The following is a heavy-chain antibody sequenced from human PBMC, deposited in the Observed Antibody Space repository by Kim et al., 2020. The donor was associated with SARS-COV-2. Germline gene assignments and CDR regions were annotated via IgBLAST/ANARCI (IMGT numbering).Heavy chain of an antibody. CDR1: GFTFSNAW. D-gene: IGHD5-18*01. J-gene: IGHJ6*02. CDR3: TTRIQLWNYYYYYGMDV. Sequence: GGSLRLSCAASGFTFSNAWMSWVRQAPGKGLEWVGRIKSKTDGGTTDYAAPVKGRFTISRDDSKNTLYLQMNSLKTEDTAVYYCTTRIQLWNYYYYYGMDVWGQGTTVTVSS. CDR2: IKSKTDGGTT. V-gene: IGHV3-15*01.